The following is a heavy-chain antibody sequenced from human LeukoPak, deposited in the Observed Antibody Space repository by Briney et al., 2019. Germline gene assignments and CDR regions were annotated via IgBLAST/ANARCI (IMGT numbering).Heavy chain of an antibody. CDR3: ARDGPIAVAGSLGY. CDR1: GGSFSGYY. D-gene: IGHD6-19*01. Sequence: SETLSLTCAVYGGSFSGYYWSWIRQPPGKGLEWIGEINHSGSTNYNPSLKSRVTISVDTSKNQFSLKLSSVTAADTAVYYCARDGPIAVAGSLGYWGQGTLVTVSS. CDR2: INHSGST. V-gene: IGHV4-34*01. J-gene: IGHJ4*02.